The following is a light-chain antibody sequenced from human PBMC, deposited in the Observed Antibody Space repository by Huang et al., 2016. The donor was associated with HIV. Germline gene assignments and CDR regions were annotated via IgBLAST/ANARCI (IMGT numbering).Light chain of an antibody. CDR2: GAS. CDR1: QGISNY. CDR3: QQYSTYPIT. J-gene: IGKJ5*01. V-gene: IGKV1-16*01. Sequence: DIQMTQSPSSLSASLGDTVTMTCRASQGISNYVAWFQQKPGKAPKSLIYGASSLQGGVPSRFSGSGSAKHYTLTISTLQAEDLATYYCQQYSTYPITFGQGTRLEIK.